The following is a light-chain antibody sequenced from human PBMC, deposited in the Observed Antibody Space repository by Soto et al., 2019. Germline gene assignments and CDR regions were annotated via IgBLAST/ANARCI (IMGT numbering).Light chain of an antibody. CDR3: QQYGSSPWT. J-gene: IGKJ1*01. CDR2: GAS. CDR1: QSVAANY. V-gene: IGKV3-20*01. Sequence: EIVLTQPPGTLSLSPGDRATLSCKASQSVAANYSAWFQQKPGQAPRLLIYGASNRATGIPDRFSGSGSGTDFTLTISRLDPEDFAVYYCQQYGSSPWTFGRGTKVDIK.